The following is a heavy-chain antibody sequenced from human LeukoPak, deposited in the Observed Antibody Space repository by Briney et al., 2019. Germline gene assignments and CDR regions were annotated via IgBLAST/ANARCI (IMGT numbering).Heavy chain of an antibody. D-gene: IGHD1-26*01. CDR1: GFTFSNYA. J-gene: IGHJ4*02. CDR3: AKDSSGSYYGKSDF. Sequence: PGGSLRLSCAASGFTFSNYAMSWVRQAPGKGLEWVSGISAGGGSTYYADSVKGRFTISRDNSKNTLYPQMNSLRGEDTAVYYCAKDSSGSYYGKSDFWGQGTLVAVSS. CDR2: ISAGGGST. V-gene: IGHV3-23*01.